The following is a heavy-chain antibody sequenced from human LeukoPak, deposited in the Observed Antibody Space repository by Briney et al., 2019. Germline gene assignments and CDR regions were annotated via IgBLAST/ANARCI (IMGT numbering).Heavy chain of an antibody. V-gene: IGHV4-31*03. CDR2: IYYSGST. Sequence: SQTLSLTCNVSGVSISSGGSRWSWIRQHPGKGLEWIGYIYYSGSTYYNPSLESRLTMSVDTSKNQFSLHLTSVTAADTAVYYCARDWGTYFDCWGQGTLVTVSS. J-gene: IGHJ4*02. CDR1: GVSISSGGSR. D-gene: IGHD7-27*01. CDR3: ARDWGTYFDC.